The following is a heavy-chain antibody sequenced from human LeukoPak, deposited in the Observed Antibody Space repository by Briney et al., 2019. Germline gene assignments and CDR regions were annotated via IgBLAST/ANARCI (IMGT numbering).Heavy chain of an antibody. J-gene: IGHJ6*03. Sequence: GGSLRLSCAASGFTFSSYYMNWVRQAPGKGLEWVSSISSSSSYIYYADSVKGRFTISRDNDKNSLYLQMNSLRAEDTAVYYCARIVVVPAASGPGDYYYYMDVWGKGTTVTVSS. D-gene: IGHD2-2*01. CDR1: GFTFSSYY. CDR3: ARIVVVPAASGPGDYYYYMDV. V-gene: IGHV3-21*01. CDR2: ISSSSSYI.